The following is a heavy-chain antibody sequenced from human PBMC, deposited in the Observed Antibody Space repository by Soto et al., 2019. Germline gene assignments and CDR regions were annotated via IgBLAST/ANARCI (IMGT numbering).Heavy chain of an antibody. J-gene: IGHJ5*02. CDR2: IYYSGST. D-gene: IGHD3-3*01. V-gene: IGHV4-59*01. Sequence: SETLSLTCTVSGCSISSYYWSWIRQPPGKGLEWIGYIYYSGSTNYNPSLKSRVTISVDTSKNQFSLKLSSVTAADTAVYYCARIQGPDYDFWSGYINWFDPWGQGTMVTVSS. CDR3: ARIQGPDYDFWSGYINWFDP. CDR1: GCSISSYY.